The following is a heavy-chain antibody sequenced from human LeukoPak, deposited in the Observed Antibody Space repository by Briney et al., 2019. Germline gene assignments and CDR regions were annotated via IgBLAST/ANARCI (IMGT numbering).Heavy chain of an antibody. J-gene: IGHJ4*02. CDR3: AKDQVWIVVGSFDY. CDR1: GFTFSSYA. V-gene: IGHV3-23*01. D-gene: IGHD3-22*01. CDR2: ISGSGGST. Sequence: PGGSLRLSCAASGFTFSSYAMSWVRQAPGKGLEWVSGISGSGGSTYSADSVKGRFTISRDNSKNTLYLQMTSLRAEDTAVYYCAKDQVWIVVGSFDYWGQGTLVTVSS.